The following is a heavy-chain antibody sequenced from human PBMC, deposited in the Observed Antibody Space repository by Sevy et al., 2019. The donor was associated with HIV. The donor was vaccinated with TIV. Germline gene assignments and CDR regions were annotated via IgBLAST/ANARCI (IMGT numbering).Heavy chain of an antibody. CDR1: GGSISTYY. D-gene: IGHD5-12*01. Sequence: SETLSLTCTVSGGSISTYYWSWIRQSPGKGLDYIGYIYYTGSTNYNPSLKSRVTISVDTSKNQFSLKLRSVTAVDTAVYYCARAPPVRSGDDSLNWFDPWGQGTLVTVSS. CDR2: IYYTGST. J-gene: IGHJ5*02. CDR3: ARAPPVRSGDDSLNWFDP. V-gene: IGHV4-59*01.